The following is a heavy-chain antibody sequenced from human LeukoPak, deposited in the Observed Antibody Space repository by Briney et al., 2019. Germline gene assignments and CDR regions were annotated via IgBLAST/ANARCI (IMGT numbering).Heavy chain of an antibody. CDR1: GVSIRSSYW. J-gene: IGHJ4*02. V-gene: IGHV4-4*02. CDR2: IFHSGNT. D-gene: IGHD2-15*01. Sequence: PSGTLSLTCAVSGVSIRSSYWWSWVRQPPGKGLEWIGKIFHSGNTNYNPSLKSRVTISVDKSKNQFSPNLSSVTAADTALYYCARAKGGGYCSGDDCYSGGWIEDYWGQGTLVTVSS. CDR3: ARAKGGGYCSGDDCYSGGWIEDY.